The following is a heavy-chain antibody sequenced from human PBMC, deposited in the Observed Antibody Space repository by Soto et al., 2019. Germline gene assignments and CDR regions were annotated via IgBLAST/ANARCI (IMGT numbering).Heavy chain of an antibody. CDR1: GFTFSSYP. CDR2: ISYDGSNK. J-gene: IGHJ6*02. Sequence: QVQLVESGGGVVQPGRSLRLSCAASGFTFSSYPMHWVRQAPGKGLEWVAVISYDGSNKYYADSVKGRFTISRDNSKNTRYLQKNSLRAEDTAVYYCARGPGTVTTVDGMDVWGQGTTVTVSS. CDR3: ARGPGTVTTVDGMDV. V-gene: IGHV3-30-3*01. D-gene: IGHD4-17*01.